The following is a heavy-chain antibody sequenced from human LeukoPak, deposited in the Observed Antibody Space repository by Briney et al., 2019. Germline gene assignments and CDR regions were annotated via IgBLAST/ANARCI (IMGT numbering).Heavy chain of an antibody. Sequence: GGSLRLSCAASGFTFKTYTMNWVRQAPGKGLEWVSSISSSSSYIYYADSVKGRFTISRDNAKNSLYLQMNSLRAEDTAVYYCARAVYGFDAFDIWGQGTMVTVSS. CDR1: GFTFKTYT. J-gene: IGHJ3*02. CDR2: ISSSSSYI. D-gene: IGHD4-17*01. V-gene: IGHV3-21*01. CDR3: ARAVYGFDAFDI.